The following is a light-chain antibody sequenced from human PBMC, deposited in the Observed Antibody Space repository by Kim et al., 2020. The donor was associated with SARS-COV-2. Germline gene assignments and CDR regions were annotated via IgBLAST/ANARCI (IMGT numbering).Light chain of an antibody. CDR2: GAS. V-gene: IGKV3-20*01. Sequence: EIVLTQSPATLSLSPGERATLSCRASRSVSTYVAWYQHKPGQAPRLLIHGASSRATGIPDRFSGSGSGTDFTLTISRLEPEDFALYYCHHYSGSPLTFGGGTKVDIK. CDR1: RSVSTY. CDR3: HHYSGSPLT. J-gene: IGKJ4*01.